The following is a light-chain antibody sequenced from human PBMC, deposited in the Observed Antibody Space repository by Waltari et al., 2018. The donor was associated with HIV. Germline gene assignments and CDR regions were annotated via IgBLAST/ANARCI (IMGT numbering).Light chain of an antibody. CDR1: RTDVGHYNY. V-gene: IGLV2-8*01. CDR2: EVN. Sequence: QSALTQPPSASGSLGQSVTISCSGTRTDVGHYNYVSWYQQHPGKAPKLIIYEVNKRPSGVPDRFPGSKSGNTASLTVSGLQAEDEGDYYCSSYSGINDVGVFGGGTKLTVL. J-gene: IGLJ3*02. CDR3: SSYSGINDVGV.